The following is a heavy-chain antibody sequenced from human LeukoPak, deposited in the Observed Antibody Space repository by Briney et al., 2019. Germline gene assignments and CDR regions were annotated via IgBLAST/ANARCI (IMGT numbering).Heavy chain of an antibody. CDR3: ASQDYGGNLRPAEYFQH. J-gene: IGHJ1*01. CDR2: IYDSGST. D-gene: IGHD4-23*01. V-gene: IGHV4-59*08. Sequence: SETLSLTCTVSGGSISIYYWSWIRQPPGKGLEWIGYIYDSGSTNYNPSLKSRVTISVDTSKNQFSLKLSSVTAADTAVYYCASQDYGGNLRPAEYFQHWGQGTLVTVSS. CDR1: GGSISIYY.